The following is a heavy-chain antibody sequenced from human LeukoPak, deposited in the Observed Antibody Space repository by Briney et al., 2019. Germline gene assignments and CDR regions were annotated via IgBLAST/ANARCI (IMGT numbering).Heavy chain of an antibody. CDR2: IRYDGSNK. CDR3: ANDGYGDYVIDY. J-gene: IGHJ4*02. V-gene: IGHV3-30*02. Sequence: GGSLRLSCAASGFTFSSYGMHWVRQAPGKGLEGVAFIRYDGSNKYYADSVKGRFTISRDNSKNTLYLKMNSLRAEDTAVYYCANDGYGDYVIDYWGQGTLVTVSS. D-gene: IGHD4-17*01. CDR1: GFTFSSYG.